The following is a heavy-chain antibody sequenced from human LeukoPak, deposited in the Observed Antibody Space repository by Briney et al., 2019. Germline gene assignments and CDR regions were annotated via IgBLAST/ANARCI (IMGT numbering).Heavy chain of an antibody. D-gene: IGHD3-16*02. J-gene: IGHJ4*02. CDR3: ARSYYDYVWGSYRYYPATD. CDR1: GYTFTSYA. Sequence: ASVKVSCKASGYTFTSYAMHWVRQAPGQRLEWMGWINAGNGNTKYSQKFQGRVTITRDTSASTAYMELSSRRSEDTAVYYCARSYYDYVWGSYRYYPATDWGQGTLVTVSS. V-gene: IGHV1-3*01. CDR2: INAGNGNT.